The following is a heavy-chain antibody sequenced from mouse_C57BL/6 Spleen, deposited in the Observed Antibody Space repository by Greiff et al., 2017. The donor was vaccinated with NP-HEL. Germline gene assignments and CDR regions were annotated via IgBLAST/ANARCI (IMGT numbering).Heavy chain of an antibody. D-gene: IGHD2-3*01. J-gene: IGHJ3*01. CDR3: ARDVSGLLPSWFAY. Sequence: EVQRVESGGGLVKPGGSLKLSCAASGFTLSSYAMSWVRQTPEKRLEWVATISDGGSYTYYPDNVKGRFTISRDNAKNNLYLQMSHLKSEDTAMYYFARDVSGLLPSWFAYWGQGTLVTVSA. V-gene: IGHV5-4*01. CDR1: GFTLSSYA. CDR2: ISDGGSYT.